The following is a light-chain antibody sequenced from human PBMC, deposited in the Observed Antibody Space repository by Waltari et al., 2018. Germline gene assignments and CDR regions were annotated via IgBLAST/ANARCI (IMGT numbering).Light chain of an antibody. V-gene: IGLV1-40*01. CDR3: QSYDGSLSGSRV. J-gene: IGLJ3*02. Sequence: QSVLTQPPSVSGAPGQRVTISCTGSSSNIGAGFDVHWYQQLPRTAPKLLIYGNTNRPSGVPDRFSGSKSGTSASRAITGLPAEDEADYYCQSYDGSLSGSRVFGGGTKVPVL. CDR2: GNT. CDR1: SSNIGAGFD.